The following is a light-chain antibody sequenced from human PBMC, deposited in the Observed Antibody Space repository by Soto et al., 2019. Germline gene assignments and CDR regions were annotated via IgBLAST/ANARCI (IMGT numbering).Light chain of an antibody. V-gene: IGKV4-1*01. J-gene: IGKJ3*01. Sequence: DIVMTQSPDSLAVSLGERATINCTSSQSILYRYKNTNFLAWYQQKPGQPPKLVIYWASTRESGVPDRFSGSGSGTDFSLTISSLQPEVVAIYYCQQYYSTPFTFSPGTKVDIK. CDR2: WAS. CDR1: QSILYRYKNTNF. CDR3: QQYYSTPFT.